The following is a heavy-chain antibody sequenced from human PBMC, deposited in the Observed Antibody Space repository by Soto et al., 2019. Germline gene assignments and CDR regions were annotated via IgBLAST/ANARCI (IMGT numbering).Heavy chain of an antibody. J-gene: IGHJ4*02. CDR2: ISGSGGTT. CDR1: GFTFYSYA. V-gene: IGHV3-23*01. CDR3: AKAHSFVDLTPFDY. D-gene: IGHD2-21*01. Sequence: EVQLLESGGGLVQPGGSLRLSCAASGFTFYSYAMTWVRQAPGKGLEWVASISGSGGTTYYVDSVKGRFTISRDSPKNTLNLQMNSQRTEYTAVYYCAKAHSFVDLTPFDYWGQGSLVTVSS.